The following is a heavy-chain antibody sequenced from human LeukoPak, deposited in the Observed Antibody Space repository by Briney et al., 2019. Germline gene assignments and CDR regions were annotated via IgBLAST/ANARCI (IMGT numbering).Heavy chain of an antibody. J-gene: IGHJ6*03. D-gene: IGHD2-2*01. Sequence: PSETLSLTCAVYGGSFSGYYWSWIRQPPGKGLEWIGEINHSGSTNYNPSLKSRVTISVDTSKNQFSLKLSSVTAADTAVYYCARDPLGAVVPAASRYYYYYMDVWGKGTTVTVSS. CDR2: INHSGST. V-gene: IGHV4-34*01. CDR3: ARDPLGAVVPAASRYYYYYMDV. CDR1: GGSFSGYY.